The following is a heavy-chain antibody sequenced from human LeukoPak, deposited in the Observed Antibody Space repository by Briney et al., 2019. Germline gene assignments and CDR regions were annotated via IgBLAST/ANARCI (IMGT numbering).Heavy chain of an antibody. Sequence: HVQTLSLTCAISGGIVSSNSAAWNWIRQSPSSGLEWLGMTYYRPKWYNDYAVSVKSRITLNPDTSKSQFSLQLNSVTPEDTAVYYGARVLWFGEALHGMDVWGKGTTVTVSS. CDR3: ARVLWFGEALHGMDV. J-gene: IGHJ6*04. V-gene: IGHV6-1*01. D-gene: IGHD3-10*01. CDR2: TYYRPKWYN. CDR1: GGIVSSNSAA.